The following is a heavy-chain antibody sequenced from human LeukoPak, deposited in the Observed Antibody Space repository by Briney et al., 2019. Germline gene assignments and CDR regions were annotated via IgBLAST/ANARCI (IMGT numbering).Heavy chain of an antibody. J-gene: IGHJ4*02. CDR2: IKQDGSEK. Sequence: GGSLRLSCAASGFSFSTYWMTWVRQAPGRGLEWVANIKQDGSEKYYVDSVKGRFTISRDNAKNSLYLQMNSLRAEDTAVYYCARDSISDYGDYDYWGRGTLVTVSS. D-gene: IGHD4-17*01. V-gene: IGHV3-7*01. CDR3: ARDSISDYGDYDY. CDR1: GFSFSTYW.